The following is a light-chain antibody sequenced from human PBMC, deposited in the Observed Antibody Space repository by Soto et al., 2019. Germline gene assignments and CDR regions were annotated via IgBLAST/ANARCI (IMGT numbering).Light chain of an antibody. V-gene: IGLV2-14*01. CDR3: SSYTSSSTLEVV. CDR2: DVS. CDR1: SSDVGGYNY. Sequence: QSVLTQPASVSGSPGQSITISCTGTSSDVGGYNYVSRYQQHPGKAPKLMIYDVSNRPSGVSNRFSGSKSGNTASLTISGLQAEDEADYYCSSYTSSSTLEVVFGGGTKVTVL. J-gene: IGLJ2*01.